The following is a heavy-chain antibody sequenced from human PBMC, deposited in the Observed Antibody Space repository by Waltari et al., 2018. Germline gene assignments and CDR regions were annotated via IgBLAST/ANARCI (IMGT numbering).Heavy chain of an antibody. D-gene: IGHD6-13*01. CDR1: GFTFSDHY. CDR2: IRNKVNSYTT. CDR3: ARATGSSWFEAFFDH. V-gene: IGHV3-72*01. Sequence: EVQLVESGGGLVQPGGSLRLSCAASGFTFSDHYLDWFRQAPGKGLEWVGRIRNKVNSYTTEYAASVQGRFTISRDDSKNSLYLQMNSLKTEDTAVYYCARATGSSWFEAFFDHWGQGTLVTVSS. J-gene: IGHJ4*02.